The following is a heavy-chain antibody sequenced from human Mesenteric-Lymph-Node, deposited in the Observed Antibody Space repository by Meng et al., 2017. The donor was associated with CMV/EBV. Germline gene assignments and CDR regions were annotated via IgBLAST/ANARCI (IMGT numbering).Heavy chain of an antibody. CDR2: IFWNDDK. CDR1: RFSLTTSGVG. CDR3: THVGRYSNTWSRDY. J-gene: IGHJ4*02. V-gene: IGHV2-5*01. Sequence: SRFSLTTSGVGVGWIRQPPEKALEWLAIIFWNDDKRYNPSLENRLTITKDTSKNQVALTMTNMDPVDTATYYCTHVGRYSNTWSRDYWGQGTLVTVSS. D-gene: IGHD5-12*01.